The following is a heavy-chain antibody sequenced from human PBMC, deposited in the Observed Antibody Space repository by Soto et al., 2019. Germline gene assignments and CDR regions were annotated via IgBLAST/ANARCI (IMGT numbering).Heavy chain of an antibody. Sequence: GGSLRLSCAASGFTFSSYAMSWVRQAPGKGLEWVSAISGSGGSTYYADSVKGRFTISRDNSKNTLYLQMNSLRAEDTAVYYCAKDQSRQSIVVVVAATFFDYWGQGTLVTVSS. CDR1: GFTFSSYA. J-gene: IGHJ4*02. CDR2: ISGSGGST. D-gene: IGHD2-15*01. CDR3: AKDQSRQSIVVVVAATFFDY. V-gene: IGHV3-23*01.